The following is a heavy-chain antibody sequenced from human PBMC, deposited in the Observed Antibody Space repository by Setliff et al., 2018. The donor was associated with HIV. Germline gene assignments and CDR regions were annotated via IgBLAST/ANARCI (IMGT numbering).Heavy chain of an antibody. J-gene: IGHJ3*02. V-gene: IGHV4-39*01. CDR3: ARRGGIAVAGRGVTRGFDI. CDR2: IYYSGTT. CDR1: GGSISSSSYY. Sequence: NPSETLSLTCTVSGGSISSSSYYWGWIRQPPGEGLEWIGSIYYSGTTYYNASLKSRVTMSVDTTKNQFFLKLNSVTAADTAVYYCARRGGIAVAGRGVTRGFDIWGQGTSVTVSS. D-gene: IGHD6-19*01.